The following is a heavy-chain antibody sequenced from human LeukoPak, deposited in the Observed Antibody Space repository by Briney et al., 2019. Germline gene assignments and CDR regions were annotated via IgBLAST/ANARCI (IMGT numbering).Heavy chain of an antibody. CDR1: GFTFSSYT. CDR2: ISSSSSIM. J-gene: IGHJ3*02. D-gene: IGHD1-26*01. Sequence: PRGSLRLPCAASGFTFSSYTMNWVRKAPGKGLEWISYISSSSSIMYYADSVKGRFSISRGNAKNSLYLQMNSLRDEDTAVYYCARDKSGSDSARGAVIDICGQGAIVTVSS. V-gene: IGHV3-48*02. CDR3: ARDKSGSDSARGAVIDI.